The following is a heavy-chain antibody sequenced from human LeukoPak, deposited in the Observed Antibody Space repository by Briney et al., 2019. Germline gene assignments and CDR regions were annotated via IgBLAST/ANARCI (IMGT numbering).Heavy chain of an antibody. Sequence: ASVKVSCKASGYTFTGYYMHWVRQAPGQGLEWMGWINPNSGGTNYAQKFQGRVTMTRDTSISTAYMELSRLRSDDTAVYYCARGDYYDSSGSFDYWGQGTLVTVSS. J-gene: IGHJ4*02. V-gene: IGHV1-2*02. CDR1: GYTFTGYY. CDR3: ARGDYYDSSGSFDY. D-gene: IGHD3-22*01. CDR2: INPNSGGT.